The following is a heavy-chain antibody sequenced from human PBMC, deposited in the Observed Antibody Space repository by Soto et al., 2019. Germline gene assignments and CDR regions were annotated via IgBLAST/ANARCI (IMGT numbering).Heavy chain of an antibody. V-gene: IGHV3-9*01. CDR2: ISWNSGSI. D-gene: IGHD6-13*01. J-gene: IGHJ1*01. CDR1: GFTFDDYA. CDR3: AKGLYSSSWYWPAPH. Sequence: EVQLVEYGGGLVQPGRSLRLSCAASGFTFDDYAMHWVRQAPGKGLEWVSGISWNSGSIGYADSVKGRFTISIDNAKSSLYLQMNSLIAEDTALYYCAKGLYSSSWYWPAPHWGKGTLGPVSS.